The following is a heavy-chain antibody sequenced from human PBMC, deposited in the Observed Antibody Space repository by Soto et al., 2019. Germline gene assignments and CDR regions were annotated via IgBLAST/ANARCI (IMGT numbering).Heavy chain of an antibody. CDR3: ARGRGRSSSWYFYY. V-gene: IGHV1-2*04. CDR1: GYTFTGYY. CDR2: INPNSGGT. Sequence: GASVKASCKASGYTFTGYYMHWVRQAPGQGLEWMGWINPNSGGTNYAQKFQGWVTMTRDTSISTAYMELSRLRSDDTAVYYCARGRGRSSSWYFYYWGQGTLVTVS. D-gene: IGHD6-13*01. J-gene: IGHJ4*02.